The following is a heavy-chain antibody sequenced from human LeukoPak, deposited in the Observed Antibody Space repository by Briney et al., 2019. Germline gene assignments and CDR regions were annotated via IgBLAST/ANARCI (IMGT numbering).Heavy chain of an antibody. J-gene: IGHJ6*03. D-gene: IGHD6-6*01. CDR3: AKHPGDFTGIVHYYYMDV. Sequence: PGGSLRLSCAASGFTFSSYAMHWVRQAPGKGLEYVSAISSNGGSTYYANSVKGRFTISRDNSKNTLYLQMGSLRAEDMAVYYCAKHPGDFTGIVHYYYMDVWGKGTTVTVSS. CDR1: GFTFSSYA. V-gene: IGHV3-64*01. CDR2: ISSNGGST.